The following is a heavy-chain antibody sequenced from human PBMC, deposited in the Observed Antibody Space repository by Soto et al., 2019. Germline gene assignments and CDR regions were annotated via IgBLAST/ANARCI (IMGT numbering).Heavy chain of an antibody. CDR1: GGTFSSYA. Sequence: SVKVSCKASGGTFSSYAISWVRQAPGQGLEWMGGIIPIFGTANYAQKFQGRVTITADESTSTAYMELSSLRSEDTAVYYCTTEEVPALPAADHFDYWGQGTLVTVSS. V-gene: IGHV1-69*13. D-gene: IGHD2-2*01. CDR3: TTEEVPALPAADHFDY. J-gene: IGHJ4*02. CDR2: IIPIFGTA.